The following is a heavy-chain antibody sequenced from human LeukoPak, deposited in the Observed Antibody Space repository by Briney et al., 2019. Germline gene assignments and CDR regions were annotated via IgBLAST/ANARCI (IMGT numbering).Heavy chain of an antibody. CDR1: GFTFSSYA. CDR2: ISSSSTYI. CDR3: AKDRFTTLDY. D-gene: IGHD2-15*01. J-gene: IGHJ4*02. Sequence: KPGRSLRLSCAASGFTFSSYAMHWARQAPGKGLEWVSSISSSSTYIYYADSVKGRFTISRDNSKNTLYLQMNSLRAEDTAVYYCAKDRFTTLDYWGQGTLVTVSS. V-gene: IGHV3-21*01.